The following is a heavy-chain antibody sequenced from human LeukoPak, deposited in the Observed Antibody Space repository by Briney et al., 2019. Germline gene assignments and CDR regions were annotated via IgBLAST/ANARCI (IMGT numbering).Heavy chain of an antibody. D-gene: IGHD1-26*01. Sequence: SETLSLTCTVSGGAISNYYWSWIRQPAGTGLEWIGHVYTSGSTNYNPSLKSRVTMSVDTSKNQFSLRLSSVTAADTAVYYCARDSGKGDTAHMDVWGKGTTVTVSS. CDR2: VYTSGST. J-gene: IGHJ6*03. V-gene: IGHV4-4*07. CDR3: ARDSGKGDTAHMDV. CDR1: GGAISNYY.